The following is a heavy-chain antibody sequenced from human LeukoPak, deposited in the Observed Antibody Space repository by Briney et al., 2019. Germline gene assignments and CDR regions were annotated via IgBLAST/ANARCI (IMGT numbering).Heavy chain of an antibody. CDR3: ATTSMIVPTDAAFDI. V-gene: IGHV1-24*01. Sequence: ASVKVSCKVSGYTLTELSMHWVRQAPGKGLEWMGGLDPEDGETIYAQKFQGRVTMTEDTSTDTAYMELSSLRSEDTAVYYCATTSMIVPTDAAFDIWGQGTMVTVSS. J-gene: IGHJ3*02. CDR2: LDPEDGET. CDR1: GYTLTELS. D-gene: IGHD3-22*01.